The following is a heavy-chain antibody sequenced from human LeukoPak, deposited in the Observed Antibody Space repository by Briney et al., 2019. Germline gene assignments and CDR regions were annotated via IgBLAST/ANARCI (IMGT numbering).Heavy chain of an antibody. J-gene: IGHJ3*01. V-gene: IGHV3-13*05. CDR1: GFTFSSYD. D-gene: IGHD3-10*01. CDR3: ARAGGSSGYFVFDF. Sequence: PGGSLSLSCAAFGFTFSSYDMHWVRQTTGEGLEWVSAIGVAGNPYYPDSVKGRFTISRENAKNSLYLQMNSLRADDTAVYYCARAGGSSGYFVFDFWGQGTMVTVSS. CDR2: IGVAGNP.